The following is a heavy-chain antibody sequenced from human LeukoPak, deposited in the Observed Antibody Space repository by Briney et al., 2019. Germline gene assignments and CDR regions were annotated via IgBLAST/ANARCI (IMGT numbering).Heavy chain of an antibody. D-gene: IGHD2-15*01. CDR3: AKDRVCSGGGCLGWLDP. CDR2: ITGSGGGT. CDR1: GFPFYSFG. V-gene: IGHV3-23*01. Sequence: GGSLRLSCRGSGFPFYSFGRTWVRQAPGKGLEWVATITGSGGGTYYGESVKGRFTLSRDNSGNIMYLDLDNLRIEDTAVYFCAKDRVCSGGGCLGWLDPWGPGTRVIVSS. J-gene: IGHJ5*02.